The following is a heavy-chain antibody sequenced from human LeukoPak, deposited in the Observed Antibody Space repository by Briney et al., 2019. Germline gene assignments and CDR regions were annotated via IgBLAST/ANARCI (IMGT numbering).Heavy chain of an antibody. Sequence: SENLSFTCAVSGYSISSGYYWGWIRQPPGKGLEWIGSIYHSGSTYYNPTLKSRVTISVDTSKNQFTLKLSSVTAADTAVYYCAVGITMVRGVISPDFDYWGQGTLVTVSS. D-gene: IGHD3-10*01. V-gene: IGHV4-38-2*01. CDR3: AVGITMVRGVISPDFDY. CDR2: IYHSGST. CDR1: GYSISSGYY. J-gene: IGHJ4*02.